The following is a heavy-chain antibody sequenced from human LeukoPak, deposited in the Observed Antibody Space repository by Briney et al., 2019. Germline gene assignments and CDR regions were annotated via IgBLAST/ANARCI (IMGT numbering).Heavy chain of an antibody. D-gene: IGHD3-10*01. CDR2: INPSGGSP. CDR3: ARATRGYVSGRDLDC. J-gene: IGHJ4*02. Sequence: ASVKVSCKASGYTFTNYCIHWVRQAPGQGLEWMGIINPSGGSPRYAQKFQGRVTMIRDMSTSTVYMELSSLGSEDTAVYYCARATRGYVSGRDLDCWGQGALVTVSS. V-gene: IGHV1-46*01. CDR1: GYTFTNYC.